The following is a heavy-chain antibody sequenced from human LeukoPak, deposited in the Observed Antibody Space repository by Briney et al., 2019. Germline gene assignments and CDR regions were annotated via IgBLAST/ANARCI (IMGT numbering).Heavy chain of an antibody. CDR3: AKEYPDGRGSVSSDY. J-gene: IGHJ4*02. CDR2: ISGSGGST. V-gene: IGHV3-23*01. Sequence: GGSLRLSCAASGFTFSSYGMHLVHQAPGKGLEWVSAISGSGGSTYYADSVKGRFTLSRDNSKNSLYLQMNSLRAEDTAVYYCAKEYPDGRGSVSSDYWGQGTLVTVSS. D-gene: IGHD5-24*01. CDR1: GFTFSSYG.